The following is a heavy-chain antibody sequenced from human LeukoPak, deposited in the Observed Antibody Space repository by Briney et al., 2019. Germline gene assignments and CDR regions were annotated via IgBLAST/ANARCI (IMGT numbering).Heavy chain of an antibody. CDR3: ASTIFGVYYYYGMDV. CDR1: GFTFSSYS. Sequence: GGSLRLSCAASGFTFSSYSMNWVRQAPGKRLEWVSYISSSSSTIYYADSVKGRFTISRDNAKNSLYLQMNSLRAEDTAVYYCASTIFGVYYYYGMDVWGQGTTVTVSS. D-gene: IGHD3-3*01. V-gene: IGHV3-48*01. CDR2: ISSSSSTI. J-gene: IGHJ6*02.